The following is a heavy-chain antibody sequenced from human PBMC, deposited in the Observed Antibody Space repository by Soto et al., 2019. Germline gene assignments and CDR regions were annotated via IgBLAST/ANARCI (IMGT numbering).Heavy chain of an antibody. Sequence: SVKVSCKASGYTFTSYGISWVRQAPGQGLEWMGGIIPIFGTANYAQKFQGRVAITADESTSTAYMELSSLRSEDTAVYYCARPSIAARLYYYYYGMDVWGQGTTVTVSS. CDR1: GYTFTSYG. D-gene: IGHD6-6*01. V-gene: IGHV1-69*13. J-gene: IGHJ6*02. CDR3: ARPSIAARLYYYYYGMDV. CDR2: IIPIFGTA.